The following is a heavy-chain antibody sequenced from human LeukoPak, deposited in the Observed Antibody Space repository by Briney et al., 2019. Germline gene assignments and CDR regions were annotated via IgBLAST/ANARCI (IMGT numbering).Heavy chain of an antibody. Sequence: PGGSLRLSCAASGFTFSTSWMHWVRQAPGKGLVWVSRINSDGSATSYAYSVKGRFTISRDNSKNTLYLQMNSLRAEDTAVYYCAKDRELLDYWGQGTLVTVSS. J-gene: IGHJ4*02. CDR1: GFTFSTSW. D-gene: IGHD1-26*01. V-gene: IGHV3-74*01. CDR2: INSDGSAT. CDR3: AKDRELLDY.